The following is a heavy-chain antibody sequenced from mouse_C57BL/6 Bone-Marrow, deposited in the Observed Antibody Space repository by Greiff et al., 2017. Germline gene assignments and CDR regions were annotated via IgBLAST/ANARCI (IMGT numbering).Heavy chain of an antibody. Sequence: VQLVESGPELVKPGASVKLSCKASGYTFTSYDINWVQQRPGQGLEWIGWIYPRDGSTKYHEKFKGKATLTVDTSSSPAYMELHSLTSEDSAVYFYARVEFDGSSGDWYFDVWGTGTTVTVSS. D-gene: IGHD1-1*01. CDR3: ARVEFDGSSGDWYFDV. CDR1: GYTFTSYD. V-gene: IGHV1-85*01. CDR2: IYPRDGST. J-gene: IGHJ1*03.